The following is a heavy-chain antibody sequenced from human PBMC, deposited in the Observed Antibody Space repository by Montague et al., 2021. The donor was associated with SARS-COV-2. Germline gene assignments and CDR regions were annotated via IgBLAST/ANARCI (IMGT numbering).Heavy chain of an antibody. D-gene: IGHD4-23*01. Sequence: SETLSLTCTVSGGSITGYYWSWLRRSPGKGLKWIAYIYDGGAVNXXPSLGSRVTISTDTPKNQLSLKVNSVTAADTAVYYCVRDHPYGGPRGAYDIWGQGTVVTVSS. J-gene: IGHJ3*02. CDR1: GGSITGYY. CDR3: VRDHPYGGPRGAYDI. CDR2: IYDGGAV. V-gene: IGHV4-59*01.